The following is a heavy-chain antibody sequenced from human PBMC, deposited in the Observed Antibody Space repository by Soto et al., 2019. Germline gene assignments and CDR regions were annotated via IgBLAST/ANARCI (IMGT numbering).Heavy chain of an antibody. CDR2: SYYSGTTT. CDR3: ARLGGIYAVPHLDY. CDR1: GGSINNYY. Sequence: QVQLQESGPGLVRPSETLSLTCTVSGGSINNYYWTWIRQPPGKGLEWMGYSYYSGTTTNYNPSLKSRVTLSVYTAKNPFSLKLSSVTAADTAVYYCARLGGIYAVPHLDYWGQGTLVTVSS. J-gene: IGHJ4*02. V-gene: IGHV4-59*08. D-gene: IGHD1-26*01.